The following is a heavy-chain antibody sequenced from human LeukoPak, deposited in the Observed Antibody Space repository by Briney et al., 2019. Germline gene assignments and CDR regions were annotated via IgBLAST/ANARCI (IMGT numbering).Heavy chain of an antibody. CDR3: ATHTTMPL. J-gene: IGHJ4*02. V-gene: IGHV1-2*02. D-gene: IGHD5-18*01. Sequence: ASVKVSCKASGYTFTGDYVHWVRQAPGQGLEWMGWINPNSGGTDYSQRFQGRVTLTSDTPISTVYMELSRLRSNDTAVYYCATHTTMPLWGQGTLVTVSP. CDR1: GYTFTGDY. CDR2: INPNSGGT.